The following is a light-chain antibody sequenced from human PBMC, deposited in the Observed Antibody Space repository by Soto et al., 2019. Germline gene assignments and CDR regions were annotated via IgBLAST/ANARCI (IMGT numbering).Light chain of an antibody. Sequence: HSALTQPRSVSGSPGQSVTISCTGTANDVGAYNYVSWYQQHPGRAPKLMIYDVVRWPSGVPDRFSGSKSGNTASLTITGLQAEDEADYYCQSYDSGLSGHYVCGTGTKVTVL. V-gene: IGLV2-11*01. CDR3: QSYDSGLSGHYV. J-gene: IGLJ1*01. CDR1: ANDVGAYNY. CDR2: DVV.